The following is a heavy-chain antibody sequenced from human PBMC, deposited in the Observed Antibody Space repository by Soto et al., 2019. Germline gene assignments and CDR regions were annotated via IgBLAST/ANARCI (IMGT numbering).Heavy chain of an antibody. V-gene: IGHV4-59*01. CDR3: AREYGGKSDY. CDR1: GGSISSYY. D-gene: IGHD2-15*01. Sequence: KASETLSLTCTVSGGSISSYYWSWIRQPPGKGLEWIGYIYYSGSTNYNPSLKSRVTISVDTSKNQFSLKLSSVTAADTAVYYCAREYGGKSDYWGQGTLVTVSS. CDR2: IYYSGST. J-gene: IGHJ4*02.